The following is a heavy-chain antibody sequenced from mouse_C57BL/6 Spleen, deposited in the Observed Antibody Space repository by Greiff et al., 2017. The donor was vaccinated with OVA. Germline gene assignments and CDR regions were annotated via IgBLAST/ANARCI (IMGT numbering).Heavy chain of an antibody. J-gene: IGHJ3*01. V-gene: IGHV1-19*01. D-gene: IGHD1-1*01. Sequence: EVKLVESGPVLVKPGASVKMSCKASGYTFTDYYMNWVKQSHGKSLEWIGVINPYNGGTSYNQKFKGKATLTVDKSSSTAYMELNSLTSEDSAVYYCAPYYYGSSWFAYWGQGTLVTVSA. CDR3: APYYYGSSWFAY. CDR2: INPYNGGT. CDR1: GYTFTDYY.